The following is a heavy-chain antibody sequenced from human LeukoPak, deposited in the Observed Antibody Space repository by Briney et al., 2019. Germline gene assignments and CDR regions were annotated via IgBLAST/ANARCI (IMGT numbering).Heavy chain of an antibody. D-gene: IGHD6-19*01. Sequence: PGGSLRLSCAASGFTLSTYVMHWVRQAPGKGLEWVAVISSDGTNKYYADSVKGRFTISRDNSKHTLFLQMNTLRPEDTALYYCARADSSGHAWMTLDYWGQGTLVTVSS. CDR2: ISSDGTNK. CDR1: GFTLSTYV. J-gene: IGHJ4*02. CDR3: ARADSSGHAWMTLDY. V-gene: IGHV3-30-3*01.